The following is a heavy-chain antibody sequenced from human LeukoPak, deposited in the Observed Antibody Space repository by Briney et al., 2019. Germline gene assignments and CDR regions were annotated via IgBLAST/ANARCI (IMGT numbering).Heavy chain of an antibody. CDR1: GFTFSSYS. CDR2: ISSASNTI. CDR3: ARDGWFGDYNWFDP. Sequence: GGSLRLSCEASGFTFSSYSMNWVRQAPGKGLEWVSYISSASNTIYYADSVKGRFTISRDNAKNSLYLQMNSLRAEDTAMYYCARDGWFGDYNWFDPWGQGTLVTVSS. V-gene: IGHV3-48*01. D-gene: IGHD3-10*01. J-gene: IGHJ5*02.